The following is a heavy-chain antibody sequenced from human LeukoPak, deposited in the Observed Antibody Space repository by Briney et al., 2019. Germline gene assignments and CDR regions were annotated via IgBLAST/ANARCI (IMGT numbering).Heavy chain of an antibody. CDR2: ISSSSSYI. V-gene: IGHV3-21*01. CDR3: ARCRITISSCSFDP. Sequence: PGRSLRLSCAASGFTFSSYSMNWVRQAPGKGLEWVSSISSSSSYIYYADSVKGRFTISRDNAKNSLYLQMNSLRAEDTAVYYCARCRITISSCSFDPWGQGTLVTVSS. J-gene: IGHJ5*02. D-gene: IGHD3-9*01. CDR1: GFTFSSYS.